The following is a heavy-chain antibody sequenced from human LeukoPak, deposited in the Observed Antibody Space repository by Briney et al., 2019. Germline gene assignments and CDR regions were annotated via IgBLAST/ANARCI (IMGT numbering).Heavy chain of an antibody. Sequence: ASVKVSCKASGGTFSGYAISWVRQAPGQGLEWMGGIIPIFGTANYAQKFQGRVTITADESTSTAYMELSSLRSEDTAVYYCARDYSNYEMNYYYGMDVWGQGTTVTVSS. CDR1: GGTFSGYA. J-gene: IGHJ6*02. CDR3: ARDYSNYEMNYYYGMDV. V-gene: IGHV1-69*13. CDR2: IIPIFGTA. D-gene: IGHD4-11*01.